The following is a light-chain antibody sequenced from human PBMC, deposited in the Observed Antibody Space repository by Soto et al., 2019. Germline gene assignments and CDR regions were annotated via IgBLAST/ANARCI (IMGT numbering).Light chain of an antibody. V-gene: IGKV1-5*03. Sequence: DIPMTQSPSTVSASVGDRVAITCRASQSISTSLAWYQQKPGKAPRLLISRASSLEEGVPSRFSGSGSGTAFPLAIGGLQPDDFAAYYCQQYAAHSHVTFGQGTKLEI. CDR3: QQYAAHSHVT. J-gene: IGKJ2*01. CDR2: RAS. CDR1: QSISTS.